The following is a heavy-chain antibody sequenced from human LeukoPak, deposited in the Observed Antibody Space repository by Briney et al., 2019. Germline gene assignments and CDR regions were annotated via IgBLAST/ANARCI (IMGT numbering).Heavy chain of an antibody. Sequence: GGSLRLSCAASGFTFSSYGMHWVRQAPGKGLEWVAVIPYDGSNKYYADSVKGRFTISRDNSKTTLYLQMNSLRAEDTAVYYCAKEGGGYSYGPHPDYWGQGTLVTVSS. J-gene: IGHJ4*02. CDR3: AKEGGGYSYGPHPDY. V-gene: IGHV3-30*18. CDR2: IPYDGSNK. CDR1: GFTFSSYG. D-gene: IGHD5-18*01.